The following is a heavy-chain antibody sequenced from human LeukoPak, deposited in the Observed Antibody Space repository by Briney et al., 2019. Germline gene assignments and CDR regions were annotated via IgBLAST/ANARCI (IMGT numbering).Heavy chain of an antibody. J-gene: IGHJ4*02. D-gene: IGHD4-17*01. CDR3: ARHTYGDYVVSFFDY. CDR2: IYYSGST. Sequence: SETLSLTCTVSGGSISSYYWSWIRRPPGKGLEWIGYIYYSGSTNYNPSLKSRVTISVDTSKNQFSLKLSSVTAADTAVYYCARHTYGDYVVSFFDYWGQGTLVTVSS. CDR1: GGSISSYY. V-gene: IGHV4-59*08.